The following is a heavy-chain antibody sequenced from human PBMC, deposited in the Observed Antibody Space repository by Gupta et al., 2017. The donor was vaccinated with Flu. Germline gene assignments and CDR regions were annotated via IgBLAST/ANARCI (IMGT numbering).Heavy chain of an antibody. CDR2: ISYDGSNK. CDR3: AKVKSHFDY. Sequence: QVQLVESGGGVVQPGRSLRLSCAASGFTFSSYGMHWVRQAPGKGLEWVAVISYDGSNKYYADSVKGRFTISRDNSKNTLYLQMNSLRAEDTAVYYCAKVKSHFDYWGQGTLVTVSS. CDR1: GFTFSSYG. J-gene: IGHJ4*02. V-gene: IGHV3-30*18.